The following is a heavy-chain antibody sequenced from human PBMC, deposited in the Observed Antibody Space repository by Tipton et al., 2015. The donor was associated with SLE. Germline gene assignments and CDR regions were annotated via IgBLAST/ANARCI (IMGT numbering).Heavy chain of an antibody. V-gene: IGHV3-48*03. J-gene: IGHJ4*02. CDR2: ISGSGGTR. CDR3: GARYFDS. CDR1: GFTFSSFD. Sequence: QLVQSGGGLVQPGGSLRLSCAASGFTFSSFDMNWVRQAPGKGLEWVSYISGSGGTRYYADSVKGRFTISRDNAKKSLYLQMNSLRAEDTAVYYCGARYFDSWGQGTLVTVSS. D-gene: IGHD6-6*01.